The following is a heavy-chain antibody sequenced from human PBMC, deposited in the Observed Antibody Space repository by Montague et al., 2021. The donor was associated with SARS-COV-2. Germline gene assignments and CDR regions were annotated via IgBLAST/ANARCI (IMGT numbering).Heavy chain of an antibody. CDR1: VFSVSDSY. CDR2: IKAGNT. CDR3: ARGLQQRSNFDY. J-gene: IGHJ4*02. D-gene: IGHD6-25*01. Sequence: SLRLSCAASVFSVSDSYMSLVRRAPGKGPEWVSIIKAGNTYYTXXVKGRFTMSRDNSKNTLSLQMNSLRDEDTAVYYCARGLQQRSNFDYWGQGTLVTVSS. V-gene: IGHV3-53*01.